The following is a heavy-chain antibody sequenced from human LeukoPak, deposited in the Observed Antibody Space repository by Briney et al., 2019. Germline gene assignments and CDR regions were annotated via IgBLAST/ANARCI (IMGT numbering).Heavy chain of an antibody. D-gene: IGHD5-24*01. CDR2: INPNSGGT. Sequence: ASVTVSCKASGYTFIGYYMHWVRQAPGQGREWMGWINPNSGGTNYAQKFKRRVTMTRDTSISTAYMELSRLRSADTAVYYCARGASRVAEMATPGWFDPWGQGTLVTVSS. CDR3: ARGASRVAEMATPGWFDP. V-gene: IGHV1-2*02. CDR1: GYTFIGYY. J-gene: IGHJ5*02.